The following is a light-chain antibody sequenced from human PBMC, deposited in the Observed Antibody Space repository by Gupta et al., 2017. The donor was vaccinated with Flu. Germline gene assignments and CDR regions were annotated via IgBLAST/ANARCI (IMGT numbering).Light chain of an antibody. CDR3: QSADSSGTYPSWV. V-gene: IGLV3-25*02. CDR1: ALPKQY. J-gene: IGLJ3*02. CDR2: KDS. Sequence: SYELTQPPSVSVSPGQTARITCSGDALPKQYAYWYQQKPGQAPVLVIYKDSERPSGIPERFSGSSSGTTVTLTISGVQAEDEADDYCQSADSSGTYPSWVFGGGTKLTVL.